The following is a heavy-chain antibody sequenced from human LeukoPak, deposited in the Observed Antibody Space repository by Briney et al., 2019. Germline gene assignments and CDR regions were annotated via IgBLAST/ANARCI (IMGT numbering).Heavy chain of an antibody. Sequence: ASVKVSCKASGYTFTGHYMHWVRQAPGQGVEWMGRINPNSGGTNYAQKFQGRVTMTRDTSISTAYMELSRLRSDDTAVYYCARKKMVRGAASVGYYYYYMDVWGKGTTVTVSS. CDR2: INPNSGGT. CDR1: GYTFTGHY. J-gene: IGHJ6*03. CDR3: ARKKMVRGAASVGYYYYYMDV. V-gene: IGHV1-2*06. D-gene: IGHD3-10*01.